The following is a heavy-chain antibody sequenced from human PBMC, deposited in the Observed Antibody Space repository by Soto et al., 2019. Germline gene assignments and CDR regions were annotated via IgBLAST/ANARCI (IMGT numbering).Heavy chain of an antibody. J-gene: IGHJ3*02. Sequence: QVQLVESGGGVVQPGRSLRLSCAASGFTFSTYGMHWVRQAPGKGLEWVAVIWYDGSNKYYADSVKGRFTISRDNSKNTLYLQMNSLRAEDTAVYYCARDPGVLLWFGELFHAFDIWGQGPMVTVSS. V-gene: IGHV3-33*01. CDR1: GFTFSTYG. CDR2: IWYDGSNK. CDR3: ARDPGVLLWFGELFHAFDI. D-gene: IGHD3-10*01.